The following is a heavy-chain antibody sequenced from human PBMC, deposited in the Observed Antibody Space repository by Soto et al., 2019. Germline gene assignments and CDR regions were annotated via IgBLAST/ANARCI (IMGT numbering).Heavy chain of an antibody. CDR2: ISASGGTA. CDR1: GFMFSSYA. V-gene: IGHV3-23*01. Sequence: GGSLRLSCAASGFMFSSYAMSWVRQAPGKGLEWVSSISASGGTANLADSVEGRCTISRDNSKSTLYLQMNSLRAEDTAVYYCAKLTYPSDSTGYYYERVSGWIDSWGQG. CDR3: AKLTYPSDSTGYYYERVSGWIDS. J-gene: IGHJ5*01. D-gene: IGHD3-22*01.